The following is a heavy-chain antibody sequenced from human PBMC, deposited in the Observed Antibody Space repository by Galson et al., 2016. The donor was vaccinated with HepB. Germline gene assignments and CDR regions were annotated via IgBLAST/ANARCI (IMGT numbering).Heavy chain of an antibody. CDR3: ASEEYCSGGWWYSDALDI. J-gene: IGHJ3*02. V-gene: IGHV3-33*08. CDR1: GFTFSSYT. D-gene: IGHD2-15*01. Sequence: SLRLSCAASGFTFSSYTMHWVRQAPGKGLEWVALIWFDGSIKYYGDPVKGRFTISRDNSKNTLYLQMNSLREEDTDVYYCASEEYCSGGWWYSDALDIRGQGTMVTVSS. CDR2: IWFDGSIK.